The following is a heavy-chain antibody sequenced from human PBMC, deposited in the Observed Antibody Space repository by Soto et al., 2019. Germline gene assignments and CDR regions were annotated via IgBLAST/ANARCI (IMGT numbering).Heavy chain of an antibody. CDR1: GSTFTTSA. V-gene: IGHV1-58*01. Sequence: QMQLVQSGPDVKKPGTSVKVSCKASGSTFTTSAVQWVRQARGQRLEWIGWIVVGSGKTNYAQKFQGRVTLTRDMSTSTAYMELSSLRSDDTAVYYCASTYYCTGAACYAGDYWGQGTLVTVSS. CDR3: ASTYYCTGAACYAGDY. J-gene: IGHJ4*02. D-gene: IGHD2-8*02. CDR2: IVVGSGKT.